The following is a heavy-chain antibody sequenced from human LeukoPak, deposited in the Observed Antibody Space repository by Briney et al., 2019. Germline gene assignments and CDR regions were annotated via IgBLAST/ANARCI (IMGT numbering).Heavy chain of an antibody. V-gene: IGHV3-11*01. Sequence: PGGSLRLSCAASGFTFRDYYMSWIRQAPGKGLECVSYISSSGSTIYYADSVKGRFTISRDNAKNSLYLQMNSLGPEDTAFYYCARAGGGTSMAPFDHWGQGTLVTVSS. CDR3: ARAGGGTSMAPFDH. CDR1: GFTFRDYY. D-gene: IGHD5-18*01. J-gene: IGHJ4*02. CDR2: ISSSGSTI.